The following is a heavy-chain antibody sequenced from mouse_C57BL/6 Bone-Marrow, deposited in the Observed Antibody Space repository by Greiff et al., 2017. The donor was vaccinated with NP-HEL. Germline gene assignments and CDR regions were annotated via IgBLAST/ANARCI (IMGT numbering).Heavy chain of an antibody. CDR1: GYTFTSYG. V-gene: IGHV1-81*01. CDR2: INPRSGNT. Sequence: QVQLKQSGAELARPGASVKLSCKASGYTFTSYGISWVKQRTGQGLEWIGEINPRSGNTYYNEKFKGKATLTADKSSSTAYMELRSLTSEDSAVYFCARNWDWFAYWGQGTLVTVSA. J-gene: IGHJ3*01. D-gene: IGHD4-1*01. CDR3: ARNWDWFAY.